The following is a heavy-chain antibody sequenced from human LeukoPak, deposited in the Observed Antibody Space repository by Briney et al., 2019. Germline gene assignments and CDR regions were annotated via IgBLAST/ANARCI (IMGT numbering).Heavy chain of an antibody. J-gene: IGHJ1*01. CDR1: GFTVSSKY. CDR3: ARAASCGGDCSSSYLQH. Sequence: RGSPRLSCAASGFTVSSKYMSSVRQAPGNGLVWVSRIQSDGGSTSYADSVKGRFTISRDNAKNTLYLQMSSLRAEDMAVYYCARAASCGGDCSSSYLQHWGQGTLVTVSS. CDR2: IQSDGGST. D-gene: IGHD2-21*01. V-gene: IGHV3-74*01.